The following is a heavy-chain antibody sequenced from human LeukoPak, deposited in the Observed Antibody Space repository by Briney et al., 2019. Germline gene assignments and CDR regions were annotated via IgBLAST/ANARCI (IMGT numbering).Heavy chain of an antibody. Sequence: GGSQRLSCAASGFTFSSYAMNWVRQAPGKGLEWVGRIKSKTDGGTTDYAAPVKGRFTISRDDSKNTLYLQMNSLKTEDTAVYYCTTERAAGGFDPWGQGTLVTVSS. J-gene: IGHJ5*02. V-gene: IGHV3-15*07. CDR1: GFTFSSYA. CDR2: IKSKTDGGTT. D-gene: IGHD6-13*01. CDR3: TTERAAGGFDP.